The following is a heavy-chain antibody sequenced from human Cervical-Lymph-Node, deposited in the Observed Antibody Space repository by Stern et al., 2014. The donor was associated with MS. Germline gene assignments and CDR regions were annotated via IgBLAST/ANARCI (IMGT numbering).Heavy chain of an antibody. J-gene: IGHJ4*02. CDR1: GFDVSDKY. Sequence: VQLVESGGGLVQPGGSLRLSCVASGFDVSDKYINWVRQAPGKGLERVSAFYAGGLTLYADSVKGRFTPSRENSKNTVYLQMDRLRAEYTAVYYCPRGQWIYTADYWGQGTLVIVSS. D-gene: IGHD3-16*01. CDR3: PRGQWIYTADY. V-gene: IGHV3-66*01. CDR2: FYAGGLT.